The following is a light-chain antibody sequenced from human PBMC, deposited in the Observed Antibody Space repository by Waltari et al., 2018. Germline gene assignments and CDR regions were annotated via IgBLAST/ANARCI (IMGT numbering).Light chain of an antibody. Sequence: DIVMTHSPLSLPVTPGEPASIYCRSSQSLLHSNGYNYLDWYLQKPGQSPQLLIYLGSNRASGVPDRFSGSGSGTDFTLKISRVEAEDVGAYYCMQALQTPLTFGGGTKVEIK. CDR3: MQALQTPLT. V-gene: IGKV2-28*01. J-gene: IGKJ4*01. CDR2: LGS. CDR1: QSLLHSNGYNY.